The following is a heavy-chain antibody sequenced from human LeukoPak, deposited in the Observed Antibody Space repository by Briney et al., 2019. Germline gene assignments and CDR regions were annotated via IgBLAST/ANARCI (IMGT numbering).Heavy chain of an antibody. CDR1: GFTFGSYA. CDR2: TFSNGNIA. CDR3: ARGGVATVHFYFDY. V-gene: IGHV3-30-3*01. J-gene: IGHJ4*02. D-gene: IGHD5-12*01. Sequence: PGGSLRLSCTGSGFTFGSYALHWVRQAPGKGLEWVAVTFSNGNIAYYGDSAKGRFTISRDNSKNTLYLQMNSLRSEDTAIYYCARGGVATVHFYFDYWGQGAPVTVSS.